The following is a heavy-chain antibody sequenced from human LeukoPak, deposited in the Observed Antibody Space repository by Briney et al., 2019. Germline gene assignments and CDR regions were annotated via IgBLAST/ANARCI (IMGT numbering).Heavy chain of an antibody. CDR3: ARRSGTTVHYNWFDP. CDR1: GDSISSNSHY. Sequence: PSETPSLTCTISGDSISSNSHYWGWIRQPPGKGLEWIGSIRYRGDTYYNPSLKSRVTISLDTSKNRVSLALNSVTATDTALYYCARRSGTTVHYNWFDPWGQGTLVTVSS. CDR2: IRYRGDT. D-gene: IGHD1-1*01. V-gene: IGHV4-39*01. J-gene: IGHJ5*02.